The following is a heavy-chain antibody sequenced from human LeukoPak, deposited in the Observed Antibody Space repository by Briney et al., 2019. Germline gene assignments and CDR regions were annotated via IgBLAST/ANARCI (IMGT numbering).Heavy chain of an antibody. CDR2: ISSSISTI. V-gene: IGHV3-48*02. CDR3: AREYGGSDFINSWFDP. CDR1: GFTFSSYS. D-gene: IGHD1-26*01. J-gene: IGHJ5*02. Sequence: SGGSLRLSCAASGFTFSSYSMNWVRQAPGKGLEWVSYISSSISTIYYADSVKGRFTISRDNAKNSLYLQMNSLRDEDTAVYYCAREYGGSDFINSWFDPWGQGTLVTVSS.